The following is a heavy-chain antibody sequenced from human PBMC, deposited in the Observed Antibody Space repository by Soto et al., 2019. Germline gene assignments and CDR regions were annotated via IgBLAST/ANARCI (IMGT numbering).Heavy chain of an antibody. V-gene: IGHV3-30-3*01. Sequence: LRLSCAASGFTFSSYAMHWVRQAPGKGLEWVAVISYDGSNKYYADSVKGRFTISRDNSKNTLYLQMNSLRAEDTAVYYCARDHIPSRNTLYCSGGSCSPPDYWGQGTLVTV. D-gene: IGHD2-15*01. CDR2: ISYDGSNK. CDR3: ARDHIPSRNTLYCSGGSCSPPDY. CDR1: GFTFSSYA. J-gene: IGHJ4*02.